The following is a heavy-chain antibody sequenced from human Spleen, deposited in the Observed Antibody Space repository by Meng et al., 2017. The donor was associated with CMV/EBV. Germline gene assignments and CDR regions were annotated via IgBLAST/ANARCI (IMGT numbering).Heavy chain of an antibody. Sequence: GESLKISCAASGFTFSSYAMSWVRQAPGKGLEWVSSMTSNSDIYYADSVRGRFTISRGNAKNSLFLQMNSLRAEDTAVYYCARCMTVRRGQQVVSDAFDIWGQGTMVTVSS. J-gene: IGHJ3*02. CDR3: ARCMTVRRGQQVVSDAFDI. D-gene: IGHD3-22*01. CDR2: MTSNSDI. CDR1: GFTFSSYA. V-gene: IGHV3-21*01.